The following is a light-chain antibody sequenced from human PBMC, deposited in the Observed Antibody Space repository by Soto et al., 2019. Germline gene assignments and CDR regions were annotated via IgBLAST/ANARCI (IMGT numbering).Light chain of an antibody. Sequence: DIQMTQSPSSLSASVGDRVTITCQASQDISNYLNWYQQKPGKAPKLLIYDASNLETGVPSRFIGSGSGTDVTFTISILQPEDIATYYCQQYDNLFGQGTKLEIK. J-gene: IGKJ2*01. V-gene: IGKV1-33*01. CDR3: QQYDNL. CDR1: QDISNY. CDR2: DAS.